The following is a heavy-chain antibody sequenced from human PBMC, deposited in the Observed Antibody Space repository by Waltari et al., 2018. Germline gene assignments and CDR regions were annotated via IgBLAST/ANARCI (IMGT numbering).Heavy chain of an antibody. V-gene: IGHV4-39*07. D-gene: IGHD3-3*01. CDR1: GGSISSSSYY. J-gene: IGHJ6*03. CDR3: ARNPRGDFWSGYYHYMDV. Sequence: QLQLQESGPGLVKPSETLSLTCTVSGGSISSSSYYWGWIRQPPGKGLEWIGSIYYSGSTYYNPSLKSRVTISVDTSKNQFSLKLSSVTAADTAVYYCARNPRGDFWSGYYHYMDVWGKGTTVTISS. CDR2: IYYSGST.